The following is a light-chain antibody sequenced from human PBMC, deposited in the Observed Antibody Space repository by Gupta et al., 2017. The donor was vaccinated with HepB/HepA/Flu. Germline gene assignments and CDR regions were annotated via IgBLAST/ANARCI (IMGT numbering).Light chain of an antibody. Sequence: QSALTQPRSVSGSPGQSVTISCTGTSSDVGGYNYVSWYQHHPGKAPKLMIYDGRKRPSGVPDRFSGSKSGNTASLTISGRKAEDEADDYCCSYAGSFVFGTGTKVTVL. V-gene: IGLV2-11*01. CDR3: CSYAGSFV. J-gene: IGLJ1*01. CDR1: SSDVGGYNY. CDR2: DGR.